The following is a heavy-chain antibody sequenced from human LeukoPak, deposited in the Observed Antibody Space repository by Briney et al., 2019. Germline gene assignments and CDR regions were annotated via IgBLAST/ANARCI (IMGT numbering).Heavy chain of an antibody. Sequence: GGSLRLSCAASGFTLSRYWMHWVRQVPGKGLVWVSRIEPDGSRITYADSLKGRFTMSRDNAKNTLYPQMNSLRAEDAAVYYCARDFAGGDDYWGRGTLVTVSS. V-gene: IGHV3-74*01. J-gene: IGHJ4*02. CDR1: GFTLSRYW. CDR2: IEPDGSRI. D-gene: IGHD3-16*01. CDR3: ARDFAGGDDY.